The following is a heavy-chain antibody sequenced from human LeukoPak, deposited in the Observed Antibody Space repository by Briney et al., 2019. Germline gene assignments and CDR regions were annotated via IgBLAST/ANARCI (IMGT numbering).Heavy chain of an antibody. CDR1: GFTFINAW. CDR2: IKSKTDGGTT. J-gene: IGHJ4*02. CDR3: TTDIVVVPAGMRGY. D-gene: IGHD2-2*01. V-gene: IGHV3-15*01. Sequence: PGGSLRPSCAASGFTFINAWMSWVRQAPGKGLEWVGRIKSKTDGGTTDYAGTVKGRFTISRDDSKKTLYLQMNSLKTEDTAVYYCTTDIVVVPAGMRGYWGQGTLVTVSS.